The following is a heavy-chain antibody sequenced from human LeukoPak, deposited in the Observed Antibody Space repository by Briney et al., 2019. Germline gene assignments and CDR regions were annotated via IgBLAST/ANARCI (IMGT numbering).Heavy chain of an antibody. J-gene: IGHJ4*02. V-gene: IGHV3-21*01. CDR3: ARDAPSYDFWSGYSKNYYFDY. CDR2: ISSSSSYI. D-gene: IGHD3-3*01. Sequence: GGSLRLSCAASGFTFSSYSMNWVRQAPGKGLEWVSSISSSSSYIYYADSVKGRFTISRDNAKNSLYLQMNSLRAEDTAVYHCARDAPSYDFWSGYSKNYYFDYWGQGTLVTVSS. CDR1: GFTFSSYS.